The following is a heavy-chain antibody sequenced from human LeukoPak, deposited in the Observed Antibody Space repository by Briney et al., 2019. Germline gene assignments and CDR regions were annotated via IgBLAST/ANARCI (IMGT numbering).Heavy chain of an antibody. CDR2: ISGSGGST. J-gene: IGHJ4*02. Sequence: GSLRLSCAASGFTFSSSGMSWVRQAPGKGLAWVSSISGSGGSTYYADPVKGRFTISRDNSKKTLYLQMNSLGAEDTALYYCAKRAPYFFDYWGQGTLVTVSS. V-gene: IGHV3-23*01. CDR1: GFTFSSSG. CDR3: AKRAPYFFDY.